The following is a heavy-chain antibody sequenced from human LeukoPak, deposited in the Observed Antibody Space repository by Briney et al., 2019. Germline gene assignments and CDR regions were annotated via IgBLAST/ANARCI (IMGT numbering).Heavy chain of an antibody. Sequence: GGSLRLSCAASGFTFSSYAMSWVRQAPGKGLEWVSAISGSGGSTYYADSVKGRFTISRDSSKNTLYLQMNSLRAEDTAVYYCASIPGVYSSSWDDYWGQGTLVTVSS. CDR1: GFTFSSYA. D-gene: IGHD6-13*01. J-gene: IGHJ4*02. CDR2: ISGSGGST. CDR3: ASIPGVYSSSWDDY. V-gene: IGHV3-23*01.